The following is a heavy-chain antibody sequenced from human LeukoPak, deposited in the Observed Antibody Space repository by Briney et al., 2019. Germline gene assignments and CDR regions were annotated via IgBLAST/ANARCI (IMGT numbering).Heavy chain of an antibody. V-gene: IGHV3-48*04. J-gene: IGHJ4*02. Sequence: GGSLRLSCAASGFTFSGHNMNWVRQAPGKGLEWISFVSISSGTIYYADSVNGQFRISRDNAKSSLDLEMNSLRAEDTAVYYCARAMSTFGGVRNYFDSWGQGTLVTVSS. CDR2: VSISSGTI. D-gene: IGHD3-16*01. CDR3: ARAMSTFGGVRNYFDS. CDR1: GFTFSGHN.